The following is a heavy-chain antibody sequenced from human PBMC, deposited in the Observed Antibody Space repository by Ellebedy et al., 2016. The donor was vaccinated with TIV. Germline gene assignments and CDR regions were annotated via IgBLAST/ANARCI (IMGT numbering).Heavy chain of an antibody. CDR2: INASGTT. Sequence: MPSETLSLTCAVYNGSFTHYFWSWVRQPPGKGLEWIGEINASGTTNDNPSLKKRVTISVDTPKRQFSLRLTSVTAADTAVYYCARARGQYLYGSGSYFTNWGQGEMVTVSS. CDR3: ARARGQYLYGSGSYFTN. CDR1: NGSFTHYF. D-gene: IGHD3-10*01. J-gene: IGHJ4*02. V-gene: IGHV4-34*01.